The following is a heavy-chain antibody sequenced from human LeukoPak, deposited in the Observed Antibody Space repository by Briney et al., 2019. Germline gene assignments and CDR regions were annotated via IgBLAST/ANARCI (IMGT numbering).Heavy chain of an antibody. CDR3: AKEDYYYYYMDV. V-gene: IGHV3-30*02. CDR2: IRYDGSNK. Sequence: PGGSLRLSCAASGFTFSSYGMHWVRQAPGKGLEWVAFIRYDGSNKYYADSVKGRFTISGDNSKNTLYLQMNSLRAEDTAVYYCAKEDYYYYYMDVWGKGTTVTISS. J-gene: IGHJ6*03. CDR1: GFTFSSYG.